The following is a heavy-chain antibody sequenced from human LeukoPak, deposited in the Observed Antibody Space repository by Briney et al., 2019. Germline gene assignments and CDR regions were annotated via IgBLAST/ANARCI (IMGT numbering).Heavy chain of an antibody. J-gene: IGHJ1*01. V-gene: IGHV4-61*01. D-gene: IGHD4-17*01. Sequence: PSETLSLTCTVSGGSVSSGPYYWSWIRQPPGKGLEWIGYIYHSGNTNYDPSLKSRVTISVDRSKNQFSLKLSSVTAAATAVYYCARDGGSYSDIAEYFQHWGQGTLVTVSS. CDR2: IYHSGNT. CDR1: GGSVSSGPYY. CDR3: ARDGGSYSDIAEYFQH.